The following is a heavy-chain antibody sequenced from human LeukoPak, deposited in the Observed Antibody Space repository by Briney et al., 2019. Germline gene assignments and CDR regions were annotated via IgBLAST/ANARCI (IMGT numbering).Heavy chain of an antibody. CDR3: ARGLYSGYD. D-gene: IGHD5-12*01. J-gene: IGHJ4*02. V-gene: IGHV3-21*01. Sequence: PGGSLRLSCAASGFTFSNHSMNWVRQAPGKGLEWVSSISTSSDYRYYADSVKGRFTISRDNAKNSLYLQMNSLRAEDTAVYYCARGLYSGYDWGQGTLVTVSS. CDR2: ISTSSDYR. CDR1: GFTFSNHS.